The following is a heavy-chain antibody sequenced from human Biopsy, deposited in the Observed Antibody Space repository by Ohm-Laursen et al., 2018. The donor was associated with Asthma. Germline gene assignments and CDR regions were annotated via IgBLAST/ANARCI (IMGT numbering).Heavy chain of an antibody. V-gene: IGHV3-23*01. D-gene: IGHD3-22*01. CDR2: ISGSGGST. J-gene: IGHJ4*02. CDR3: ASDLGGYYYDSSGYSSDY. CDR1: GFTFSSYA. Sequence: GSLRLSCAASGFTFSSYAMSWVRQAPGKGLEWVSAISGSGGSTYYADSVKGRLTISRDNSKNTLYLQMNSLKTEDTAVYYCASDLGGYYYDSSGYSSDYWGQGTLVTVSS.